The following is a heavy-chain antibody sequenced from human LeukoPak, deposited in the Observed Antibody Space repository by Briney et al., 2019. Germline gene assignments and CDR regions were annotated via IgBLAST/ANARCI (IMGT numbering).Heavy chain of an antibody. V-gene: IGHV4-39*07. D-gene: IGHD3-10*02. Sequence: SSETLSLTCTISGGSISSSSYHWGWIRQPPGKGLEWIGIIYYTGSTYYNPSLKSRVTISVDTSKNQLSLKLSSVTAADTAVYYCARVMGGNDYYISSGRYYFDYWGQGTLVTVSS. CDR2: IYYTGST. CDR1: GGSISSSSYH. CDR3: ARVMGGNDYYISSGRYYFDY. J-gene: IGHJ4*02.